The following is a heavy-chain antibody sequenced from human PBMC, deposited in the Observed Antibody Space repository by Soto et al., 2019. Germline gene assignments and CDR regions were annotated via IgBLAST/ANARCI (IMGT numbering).Heavy chain of an antibody. J-gene: IGHJ4*02. CDR2: IYYSGST. Sequence: SETLSLTCTVSGGSISSYYWSWIRQPPGKGLEWIGYIYYSGSTNYNPSLKSRVTISVDTSKNQFSLKLSSVTAADTAVYYCAGEVPYYDFWSGYYSVLDYWGQGTLVTVSS. D-gene: IGHD3-3*01. V-gene: IGHV4-59*01. CDR1: GGSISSYY. CDR3: AGEVPYYDFWSGYYSVLDY.